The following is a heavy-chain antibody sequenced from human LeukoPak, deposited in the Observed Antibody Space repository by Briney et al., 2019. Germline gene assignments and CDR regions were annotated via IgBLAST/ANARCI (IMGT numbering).Heavy chain of an antibody. D-gene: IGHD4-11*01. CDR1: GFTFSGSA. J-gene: IGHJ4*02. Sequence: PGGSLRLSCAASGFTFSGSAMHWVRQASGKGLEWVGRIRSKTNNYATAYGASVKGRFTISRDDSKNTVYLQMDSLQTEDTAVYYCTSLTLTTLQYWGQGTLVTVSS. V-gene: IGHV3-73*01. CDR2: IRSKTNNYAT. CDR3: TSLTLTTLQY.